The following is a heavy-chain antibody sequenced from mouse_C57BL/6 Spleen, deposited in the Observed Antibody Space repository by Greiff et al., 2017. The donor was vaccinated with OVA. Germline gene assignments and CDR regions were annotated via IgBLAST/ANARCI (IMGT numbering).Heavy chain of an antibody. CDR2: ISYDGSN. Sequence: ESGPGLVKPSQSLSLTCSVTGYSITSGYYWNWIRQFPGNKLEWMGYISYDGSNNYNPSLKNRISITRDTSKNQFFLKLNSVTTEDTATYYCARGRYYGNYKDYWGQGTSVTVSS. V-gene: IGHV3-6*01. D-gene: IGHD2-1*01. CDR1: GYSITSGYY. CDR3: ARGRYYGNYKDY. J-gene: IGHJ4*01.